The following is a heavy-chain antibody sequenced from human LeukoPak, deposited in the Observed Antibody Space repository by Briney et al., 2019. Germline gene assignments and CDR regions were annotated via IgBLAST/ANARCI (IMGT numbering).Heavy chain of an antibody. CDR1: GIDFRASG. CDR3: GRGGGTVVIGRFDY. D-gene: IGHD2-2*01. V-gene: IGHV3-30*02. J-gene: IGHJ4*02. CDR2: IQTDGRDK. Sequence: GGSLRLSCAASGIDFRASGMHWVRQAPGMGLEWVTFIQTDGRDKYYAASVAGRFTISRDNSKNTVYLNMNNLRPDDTALYYGGRGGGTVVIGRFDYWGQGTLVTVSS.